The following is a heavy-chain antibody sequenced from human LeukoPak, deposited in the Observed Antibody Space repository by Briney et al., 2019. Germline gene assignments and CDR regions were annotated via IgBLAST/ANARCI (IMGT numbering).Heavy chain of an antibody. D-gene: IGHD2-15*01. V-gene: IGHV1-69*05. CDR2: IIPIFGTA. CDR1: GGTFSSYA. CDR3: ARARIVVVVAATQGYFDL. Sequence: SVKVSCKASGGTFSSYAISWVRQAPGQGLEWMGGIIPIFGTANYAQKLQGRVTITTDESTSTAYMELSSLRSEDTAVYYCARARIVVVVAATQGYFDLWGRGTLVTVSS. J-gene: IGHJ2*01.